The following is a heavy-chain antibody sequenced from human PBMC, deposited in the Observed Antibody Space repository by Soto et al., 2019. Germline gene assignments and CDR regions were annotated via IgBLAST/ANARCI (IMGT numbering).Heavy chain of an antibody. V-gene: IGHV3-53*01. CDR1: GISILSSY. CDR3: ARASDLLHAYFGMDV. Sequence: PGWSVRLSCAASGISILSSYMSWVRQAPGKGLEWVSLIYSGTNTYYEASVKGRFTIPRDNSKNTLYLQMNRLRAEDTAVYYCARASDLLHAYFGMDVWGQGTTVTVSS. D-gene: IGHD3-3*01. J-gene: IGHJ6*02. CDR2: IYSGTNT.